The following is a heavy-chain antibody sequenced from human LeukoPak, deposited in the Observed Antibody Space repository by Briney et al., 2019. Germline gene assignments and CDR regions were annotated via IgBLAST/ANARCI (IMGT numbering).Heavy chain of an antibody. CDR3: AREDCSGGSCTFFDY. Sequence: SGTLSLTCAVSGGSISSSNWWSWVRQPPGKGLEWIGEIYHSGSTNYNPSLKSRVTISVDKSKNQFSLKLSSVTAADTAVYYCAREDCSGGSCTFFDYWGQGTLVTVSS. J-gene: IGHJ4*02. CDR1: GGSISSSNW. D-gene: IGHD2-15*01. V-gene: IGHV4-4*02. CDR2: IYHSGST.